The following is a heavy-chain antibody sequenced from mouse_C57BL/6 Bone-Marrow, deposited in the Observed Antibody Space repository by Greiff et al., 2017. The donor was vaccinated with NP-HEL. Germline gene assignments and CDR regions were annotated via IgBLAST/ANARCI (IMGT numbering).Heavy chain of an antibody. D-gene: IGHD2-3*01. CDR2: INPSNGGT. J-gene: IGHJ4*01. V-gene: IGHV1-53*01. Sequence: QVQLQQPGTELVKPGASVKLSCKASGYTFNSYWMHWVKQRPGQGLEWIGNINPSNGGTKYNEKFKSKATLTVDKSSSTAYMQLSSLTSEDSAVYYCARSSYDGLYYAMDYWGQGTSVTVAS. CDR3: ARSSYDGLYYAMDY. CDR1: GYTFNSYW.